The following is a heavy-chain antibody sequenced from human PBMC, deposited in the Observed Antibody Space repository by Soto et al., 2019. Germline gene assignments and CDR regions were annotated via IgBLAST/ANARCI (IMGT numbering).Heavy chain of an antibody. V-gene: IGHV4-39*01. CDR1: GGSISSSIYY. J-gene: IGHJ4*02. D-gene: IGHD3-16*01. CDR3: ARRRNHAYYLDY. Sequence: QVQLQESGPGMVKASETLSLTCSVSGGSISSSIYYWGWIRQPPGKGLEWVGNIYFSGNTKYNPALKSRVTIAVHTSKNQFSVKLTSVTAADTAVYFCARRRNHAYYLDYWGQGALVTVSS. CDR2: IYFSGNT.